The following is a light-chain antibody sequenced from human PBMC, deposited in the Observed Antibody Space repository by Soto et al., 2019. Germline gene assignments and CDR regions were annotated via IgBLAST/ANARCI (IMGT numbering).Light chain of an antibody. Sequence: EIVMTQSPATLSVSPGERATLSCRASQSVNRNLAWYQQKAGQAPRLLIYGGSPRASGIPDRFSGSGSGTEFTLTISSLQSEDFAVYYCQQYNEWPRTFGQGTKVDIK. CDR2: GGS. CDR3: QQYNEWPRT. V-gene: IGKV3-15*01. CDR1: QSVNRN. J-gene: IGKJ1*01.